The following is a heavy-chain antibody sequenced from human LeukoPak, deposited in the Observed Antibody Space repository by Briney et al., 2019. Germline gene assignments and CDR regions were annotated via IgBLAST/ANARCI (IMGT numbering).Heavy chain of an antibody. V-gene: IGHV4-34*01. CDR1: GGSFSGYY. CDR2: INHSGST. D-gene: IGHD5-18*01. Sequence: SETLSLTCAVYGGSFSGYYWSWIRQPPGKGLEWIGEINHSGSTNYNPSLKSRVTISVDTSKNQFSLNLSSETAAVTAVYYCARREGDTSMVRSFDYWGQGTLVTVSS. CDR3: ARREGDTSMVRSFDY. J-gene: IGHJ4*02.